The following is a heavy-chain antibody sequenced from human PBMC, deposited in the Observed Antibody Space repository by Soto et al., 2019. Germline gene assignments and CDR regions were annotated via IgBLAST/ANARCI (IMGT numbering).Heavy chain of an antibody. J-gene: IGHJ4*02. D-gene: IGHD5-18*01. Sequence: EVQLVESGGGLVQPGASLKLSCEAAGFIFSDSAIHWVRQASGKGPEWVGRIRSKVNNYATVYAASVKGRFTISRADSMNTAYLQMNSLKPEDTAVYYCSRRRDWTAMDPLDYWGQGTLVTVSS. CDR3: SRRRDWTAMDPLDY. V-gene: IGHV3-73*02. CDR1: GFIFSDSA. CDR2: IRSKVNNYAT.